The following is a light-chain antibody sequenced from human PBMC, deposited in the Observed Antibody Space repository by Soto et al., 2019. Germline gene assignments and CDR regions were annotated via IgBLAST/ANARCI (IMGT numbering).Light chain of an antibody. Sequence: QSALTQPRSVSGSPGQSVTISCTGTSSDVGGYNYVSWYQQHPGKAPKLMIFDVNKRPSGVPDRFSGSKSGNTASLTISGLQAEDEAHYYCCSYAGSYTFVVFGGGTKLTVL. CDR1: SSDVGGYNY. CDR3: CSYAGSYTFVV. J-gene: IGLJ2*01. V-gene: IGLV2-11*01. CDR2: DVN.